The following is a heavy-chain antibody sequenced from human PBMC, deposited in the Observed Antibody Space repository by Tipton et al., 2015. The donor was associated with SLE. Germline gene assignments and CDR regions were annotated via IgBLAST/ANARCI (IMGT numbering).Heavy chain of an antibody. Sequence: LRLSCSVYGGSFTTYYWNWIRQPPGKGLEWIGDINHSGSTNYNPYLESRGTISLETSKNQFSLKLTSVTAADTAVYYCARDGGQRVISGTYDFYYYGLDVWGQGTTVTVSS. D-gene: IGHD6-13*01. V-gene: IGHV4-34*01. CDR1: GGSFTTYY. CDR2: INHSGST. J-gene: IGHJ6*02. CDR3: ARDGGQRVISGTYDFYYYGLDV.